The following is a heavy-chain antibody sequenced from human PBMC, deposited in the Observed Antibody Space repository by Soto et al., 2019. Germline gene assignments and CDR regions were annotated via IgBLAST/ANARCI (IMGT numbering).Heavy chain of an antibody. Sequence: EVQLVESGGGLVKPGGSLRLSCAASGFTFSSYSMNWVRQAPGKGLEWVSSISSSSSYIYYADSVKGRFTISRDNAKNSLYLQMNSLRAEDTAMYYCARDKRSSGWYEDYWGQGTLVTVSS. V-gene: IGHV3-21*01. CDR1: GFTFSSYS. CDR3: ARDKRSSGWYEDY. D-gene: IGHD6-19*01. CDR2: ISSSSSYI. J-gene: IGHJ4*02.